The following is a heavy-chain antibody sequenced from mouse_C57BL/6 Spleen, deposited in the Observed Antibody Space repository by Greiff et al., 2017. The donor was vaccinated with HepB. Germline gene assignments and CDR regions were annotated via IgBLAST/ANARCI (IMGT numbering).Heavy chain of an antibody. CDR2: IYPGDGDT. V-gene: IGHV1-82*01. Sequence: QVQLKESGPELVKPGASVKISCKASGYAFSSSWMNWVKQRPGKGLEWIGRIYPGDGDTNYNGKFKGKATLTADKSSSTAYMQLSSLTSEDSAVYFCARPGYYDYDGYYFDYWGQGTTLTVSS. J-gene: IGHJ2*01. CDR1: GYAFSSSW. D-gene: IGHD2-4*01. CDR3: ARPGYYDYDGYYFDY.